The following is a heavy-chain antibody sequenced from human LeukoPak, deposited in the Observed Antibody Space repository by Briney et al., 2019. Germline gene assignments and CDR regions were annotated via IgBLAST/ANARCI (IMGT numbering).Heavy chain of an antibody. CDR2: IYTSGST. CDR1: GGPIRSYY. V-gene: IGHV4-4*09. J-gene: IGHJ4*02. Sequence: SETLSPTCTVSGGPIRSYYWSWIRQPPGKGLEWIGYIYTSGSTNYNPSLESRVTISVDTSKNQFSLKLSSVTAADTAVYYCARGRYFDWVFYFDLWGQGTLVTVSS. CDR3: ARGRYFDWVFYFDL. D-gene: IGHD3-9*01.